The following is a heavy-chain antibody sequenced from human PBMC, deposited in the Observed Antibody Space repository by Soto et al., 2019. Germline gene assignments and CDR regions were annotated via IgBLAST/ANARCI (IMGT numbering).Heavy chain of an antibody. D-gene: IGHD6-13*01. CDR2: IIPIFETA. V-gene: IGHV1-69*01. Sequence: QVQLVQSGAEMKKPGSSVKVSCKVSGDSFSSYAISWVRQAPGEGLEWVGGIIPIFETANYAQNFQGRVTITAVESTTTAYLEVTRLRPEDTGVFYCAASDSSSWQHDYWGQGTLITVSS. CDR1: GDSFSSYA. CDR3: AASDSSSWQHDY. J-gene: IGHJ4*02.